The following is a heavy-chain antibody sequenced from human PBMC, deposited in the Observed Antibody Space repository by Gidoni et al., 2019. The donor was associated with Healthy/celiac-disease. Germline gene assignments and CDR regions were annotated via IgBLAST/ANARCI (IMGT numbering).Heavy chain of an antibody. CDR1: GFTFSSYA. CDR2: ISGSGCST. D-gene: IGHD1-26*01. Sequence: VQLLESGGGWVKRGGSLRLSCAASGFTFSSYAMSWFRQAPGKGLEWVSAISGSGCSTYYADSVKGLFTISRDNSKNTLYLQMNSLRAEDTAVYYCAKVGGATFDYWGQGTLVTVSS. CDR3: AKVGGATFDY. V-gene: IGHV3-23*01. J-gene: IGHJ4*02.